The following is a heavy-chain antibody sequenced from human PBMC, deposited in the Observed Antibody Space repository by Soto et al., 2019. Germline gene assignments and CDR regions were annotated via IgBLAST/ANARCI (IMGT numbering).Heavy chain of an antibody. J-gene: IGHJ5*02. V-gene: IGHV3-66*01. D-gene: IGHD3-16*01. Sequence: EVQVVESGGGLVQPGGSLRLSCAASGFTVSSHYMTWVRQAPGKGLEWVSVIYSGGSTFYADSVKGRFTISRDKSKNTLYLQMNSLRAEDTAVYSCASGSFAMTPLGGVIVPLQDNWFDPWGQGTLVTVSS. CDR2: IYSGGST. CDR3: ASGSFAMTPLGGVIVPLQDNWFDP. CDR1: GFTVSSHY.